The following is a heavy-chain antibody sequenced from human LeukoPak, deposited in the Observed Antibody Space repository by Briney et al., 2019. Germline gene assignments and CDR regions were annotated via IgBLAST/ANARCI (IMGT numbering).Heavy chain of an antibody. CDR3: ARSIDAFDI. V-gene: IGHV4-61*02. CDR2: IYTSGST. J-gene: IGHJ3*02. D-gene: IGHD2-2*02. Sequence: PSQTLSLPCTVSGGSISSGSYYWSWIRQPAGKGLEWIGRIYTSGSTNYNPSLKSRVTISVDTSKNQFSLKLSSVTAADTAVYYCARSIDAFDIWGQGTMVTVSS. CDR1: GGSISSGSYY.